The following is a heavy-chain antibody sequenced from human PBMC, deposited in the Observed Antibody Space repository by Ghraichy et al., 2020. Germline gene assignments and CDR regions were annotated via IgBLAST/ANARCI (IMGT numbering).Heavy chain of an antibody. V-gene: IGHV3-7*01. CDR3: ADPGTGM. D-gene: IGHD1-1*01. J-gene: IGHJ4*02. CDR2: MKQERGEE. Sequence: GGSLRLSCAASGFTFRSYWMSWVRQAPGKGLECVAHMKQERGEEFYVDSVKGRFTISRDNAKNTLYLQMNSVRVEDTAVYYCADPGTGMWGQGTLVTVSS. CDR1: GFTFRSYW.